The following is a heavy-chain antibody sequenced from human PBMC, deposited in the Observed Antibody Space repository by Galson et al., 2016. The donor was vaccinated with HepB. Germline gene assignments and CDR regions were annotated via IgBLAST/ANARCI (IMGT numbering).Heavy chain of an antibody. V-gene: IGHV5-51*01. J-gene: IGHJ4*02. D-gene: IGHD1-26*01. CDR1: GYSFTNYW. Sequence: QSGAEVKKPGDSFKISCKTSGYSFTNYWIGWVRQMPGKGLEWMGIIYPRDSETRYNPSFEGLVTMSSDKSITTAYLQLSNLKASDTAMYYCARVSSGTYYLMDYWGQGTLATVSS. CDR3: ARVSSGTYYLMDY. CDR2: IYPRDSET.